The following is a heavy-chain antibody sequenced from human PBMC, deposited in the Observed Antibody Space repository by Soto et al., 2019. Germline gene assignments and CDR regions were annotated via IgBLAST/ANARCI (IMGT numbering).Heavy chain of an antibody. CDR3: ARQSLSSGYYYPLDY. CDR1: GGSISSYY. Sequence: QVQLQESGPGLVKPSETLSLTCTVSGGSISSYYWSWIRQPPGKGLEWIGYIHYSGSTNYNPSLKPPVPLSVHTSKTHFSLNLSSVTAADTAVYYCARQSLSSGYYYPLDYWGQGTLVTVSS. D-gene: IGHD3-22*01. J-gene: IGHJ4*02. V-gene: IGHV4-59*08. CDR2: IHYSGST.